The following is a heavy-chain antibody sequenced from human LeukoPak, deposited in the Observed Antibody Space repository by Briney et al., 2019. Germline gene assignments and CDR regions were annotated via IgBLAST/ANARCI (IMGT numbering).Heavy chain of an antibody. Sequence: SETLSLTCAVYGGSFSGYYWSWIRQPPGKGLEWIGEINHSGSTNYNPSPKSRVTISVDTSKNQFSLKLSSVTAADTAVYYCARAKWDREQWLVRGSFDYWGQGTLVTVSS. CDR1: GGSFSGYY. J-gene: IGHJ4*02. CDR3: ARAKWDREQWLVRGSFDY. D-gene: IGHD6-19*01. V-gene: IGHV4-34*01. CDR2: INHSGST.